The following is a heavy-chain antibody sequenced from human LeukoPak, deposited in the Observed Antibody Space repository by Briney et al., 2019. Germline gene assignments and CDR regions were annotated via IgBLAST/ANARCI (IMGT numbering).Heavy chain of an antibody. V-gene: IGHV3-21*01. J-gene: IGHJ4*02. Sequence: GGSLRLSCAASGFTFSSYSMNWVRQAPGEGLEWVSSISSSSYIYYADSVKGRFTISRDSAKNSLYLQMNSLRAEDTAVYYCARGDGFDYWGQGTLVTVSS. CDR3: ARGDGFDY. D-gene: IGHD5-24*01. CDR1: GFTFSSYS. CDR2: ISSSSYI.